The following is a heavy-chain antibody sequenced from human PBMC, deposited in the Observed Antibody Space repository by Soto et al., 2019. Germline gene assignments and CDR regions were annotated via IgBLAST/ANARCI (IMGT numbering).Heavy chain of an antibody. CDR2: IIPILGIA. CDR1: GGTFSSYT. V-gene: IGHV1-69*02. J-gene: IGHJ6*03. D-gene: IGHD7-27*01. CDR3: ARALTGDVRYYYYMDV. Sequence: ASVKVSCKASGGTFSSYTISWVRQAPGQGLEWMGRIIPILGIANYAQKFQGRVTITADKSTSTAYMELSSLRSEDTAVYYCARALTGDVRYYYYMDVWGKGTTVTVSS.